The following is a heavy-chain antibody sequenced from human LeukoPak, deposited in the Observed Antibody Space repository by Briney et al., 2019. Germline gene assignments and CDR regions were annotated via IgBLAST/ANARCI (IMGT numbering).Heavy chain of an antibody. CDR2: IYYSGST. CDR3: ATLRDFWSGPDAFDI. CDR1: GDSISSSY. J-gene: IGHJ3*02. D-gene: IGHD3-3*01. V-gene: IGHV4-59*01. Sequence: PSETLSLTCTISGDSISSSYWSWIRQPPGKGLEWIGYIYYSGSTNYNPSLKSRVTISVDTSKNQFSLKLSSVTASDTAVYYCATLRDFWSGPDAFDIWGQGTMVTVSS.